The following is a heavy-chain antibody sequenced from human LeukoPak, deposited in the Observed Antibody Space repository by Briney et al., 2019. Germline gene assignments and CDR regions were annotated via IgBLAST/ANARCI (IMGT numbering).Heavy chain of an antibody. D-gene: IGHD6-13*01. CDR2: INGDGSST. J-gene: IGHJ5*02. CDR1: GFVFRNNY. Sequence: GGSLRLSCTVSGFVFRNNYMHWVRQSPGTGLVWVSHINGDGSSTSHADSVKGRFTISRDNAKSTLYLQMNSLRAEDTAVYYCARGGVPAAQDSWGQGTLVTVSS. CDR3: ARGGVPAAQDS. V-gene: IGHV3-74*01.